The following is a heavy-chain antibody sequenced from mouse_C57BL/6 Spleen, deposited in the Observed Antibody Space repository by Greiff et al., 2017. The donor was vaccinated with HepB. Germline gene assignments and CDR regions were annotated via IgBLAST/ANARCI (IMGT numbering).Heavy chain of an antibody. V-gene: IGHV1-15*01. D-gene: IGHD1-1*01. J-gene: IGHJ2*01. CDR2: IDPETGGT. CDR1: GYTFTDYE. CDR3: TPFITTVVAPCY. Sequence: VKLQESGAELVRPGASVTLSCKASGYTFTDYEMHWVKQTPVHGLEWIGAIDPETGGTAYNQKFKGKAILTADKSSSTAYMELRSLTSEDSAVYYCTPFITTVVAPCYWGQGTTLTVSS.